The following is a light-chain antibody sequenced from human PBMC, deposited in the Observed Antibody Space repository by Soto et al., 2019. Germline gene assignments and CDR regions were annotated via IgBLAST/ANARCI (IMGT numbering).Light chain of an antibody. V-gene: IGKV1-33*01. Sequence: DIQMTQSPSSRSAYVGDRVTITCQASQDISNYLNWYQQKPGEAPKLLISDGSNLETGVPSRFSGSGSGTHFTFTISSLQPEDFATYHCQQYEKVGLTFGGGTKVEIK. CDR1: QDISNY. J-gene: IGKJ4*01. CDR3: QQYEKVGLT. CDR2: DGS.